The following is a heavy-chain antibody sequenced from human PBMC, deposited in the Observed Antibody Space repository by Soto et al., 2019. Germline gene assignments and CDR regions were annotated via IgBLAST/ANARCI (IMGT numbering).Heavy chain of an antibody. V-gene: IGHV4-31*11. CDR1: SGCVRSSVYS. CDR2: IYYIGST. CDR3: ARGAMSADDQSALFDP. Sequence: PSERLELARALCSGCVRSSVYSWSLNHQHPGKGLEWIGYIYYIGSTYYNPSLKSRVTISVDTSKNKFSLQLGSVTAADTAVYYCARGAMSADDQSALFDPWGNGTLVTVSS. J-gene: IGHJ5*02. D-gene: IGHD5-12*01.